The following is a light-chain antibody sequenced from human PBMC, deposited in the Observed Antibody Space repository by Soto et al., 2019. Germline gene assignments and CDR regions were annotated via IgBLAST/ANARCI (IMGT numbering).Light chain of an antibody. V-gene: IGKV1-39*01. Sequence: DIQMTQSPSSLSASVGDRVTITFLASQTINTYLHWYQQKPGTAPRLLIYSASNLQSGVPSRFSGSASGTEFTLTISSLQPEDFGTYYCQQTYRVPPRTFGQGTKVDI. J-gene: IGKJ1*01. CDR3: QQTYRVPPRT. CDR1: QTINTY. CDR2: SAS.